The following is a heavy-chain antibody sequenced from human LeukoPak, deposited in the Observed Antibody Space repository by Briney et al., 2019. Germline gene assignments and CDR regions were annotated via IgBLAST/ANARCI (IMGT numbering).Heavy chain of an antibody. V-gene: IGHV3-66*01. CDR2: IYSGGST. CDR1: GFTVSSND. Sequence: GGSLRLSCAASGFTVSSNDMSWVRQAPGKGLGWVSVIYSGGSTYYADSVKGRFTISRDNSKNTLYLQMNSLRVEDTAVYYCAKGGRAAADRNFDLWGRRTLVAVSS. CDR3: AKGGRAAADRNFDL. J-gene: IGHJ2*01. D-gene: IGHD6-13*01.